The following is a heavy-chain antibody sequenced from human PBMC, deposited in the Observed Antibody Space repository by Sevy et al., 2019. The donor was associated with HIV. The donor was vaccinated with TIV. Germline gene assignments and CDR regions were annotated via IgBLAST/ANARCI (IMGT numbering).Heavy chain of an antibody. V-gene: IGHV3-30*18. J-gene: IGHJ4*02. D-gene: IGHD3-9*01. Sequence: GGSLRLSCAASGFTFGSYGMHWVRQAPGKGLEWVAVISYDGTIKSYADSVRGRFSISRDNADSTLYLLMDSLRAEDTAVYYCAKDGYDILTGFEPGNFDSWGQGTLVTVSS. CDR3: AKDGYDILTGFEPGNFDS. CDR2: ISYDGTIK. CDR1: GFTFGSYG.